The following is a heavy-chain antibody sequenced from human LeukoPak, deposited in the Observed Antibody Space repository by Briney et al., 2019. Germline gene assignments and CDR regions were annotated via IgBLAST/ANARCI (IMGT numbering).Heavy chain of an antibody. J-gene: IGHJ4*02. D-gene: IGHD6-19*01. Sequence: GSLRLSCAASGFTFSSYEMNWVRQAPGKGLEWVSYISSSGSTIYYADSVKGRFTISRDNAKNSLYLQMNSLSAEDTAVYYCARDSTALVGSWLVQGGGFDYWGQGTLVTVSS. V-gene: IGHV3-48*03. CDR1: GFTFSSYE. CDR3: ARDSTALVGSWLVQGGGFDY. CDR2: ISSSGSTI.